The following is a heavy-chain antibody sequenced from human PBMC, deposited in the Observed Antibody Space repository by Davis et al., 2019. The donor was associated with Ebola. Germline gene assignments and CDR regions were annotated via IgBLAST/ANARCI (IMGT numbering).Heavy chain of an antibody. V-gene: IGHV3-21*01. Sequence: GESLKISCAASGFTFSSYSMNWVRQAPGKGLEWVSSISSSSSYIYYADSVKGRFTISRDNAKNSLYLQMNSLRAEDTAVYYCARGGSDFWSGYYRFGDDYWGQGTLVTVSS. CDR2: ISSSSSYI. CDR3: ARGGSDFWSGYYRFGDDY. D-gene: IGHD3-3*01. J-gene: IGHJ4*02. CDR1: GFTFSSYS.